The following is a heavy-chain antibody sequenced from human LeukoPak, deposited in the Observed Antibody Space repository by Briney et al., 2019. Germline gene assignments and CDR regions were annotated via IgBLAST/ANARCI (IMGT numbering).Heavy chain of an antibody. CDR2: ISGSGGNT. J-gene: IGHJ4*02. V-gene: IGHV3-23*01. CDR1: GFTFNSYA. Sequence: RGSLRLSCAASGFTFNSYAMSWVRQAPGKGLEWVSAISGSGGNTYYADSVKGRFTISRDNSKNTLYLQMNSLRAEDTAVYYCAKGRSGYCSSTSCQDTFDYWGQGTLVTVSS. CDR3: AKGRSGYCSSTSCQDTFDY. D-gene: IGHD2-2*01.